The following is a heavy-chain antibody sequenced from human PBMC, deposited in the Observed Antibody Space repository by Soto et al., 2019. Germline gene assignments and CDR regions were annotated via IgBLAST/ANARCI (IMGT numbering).Heavy chain of an antibody. V-gene: IGHV1-2*06. Sequence: QAQLVQSGADVRKPGTSVKVSCKTSGYNFRGYYVHWVRQAPGHGLQWLGRIDPNSGDTEYAKPFQGRIAVTRDTSIASVYMDLGSLTADDTAVCFSARAPQGLMGTSFDFWGQGTPVVVSS. CDR1: GYNFRGYY. D-gene: IGHD1-1*01. CDR2: IDPNSGDT. CDR3: ARAPQGLMGTSFDF. J-gene: IGHJ4*02.